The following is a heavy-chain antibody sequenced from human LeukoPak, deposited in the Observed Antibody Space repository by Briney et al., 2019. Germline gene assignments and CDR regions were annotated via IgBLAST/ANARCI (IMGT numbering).Heavy chain of an antibody. J-gene: IGHJ4*02. CDR3: AKGYYYGSGSHGDYFDY. D-gene: IGHD3-10*01. CDR2: ISGSCGST. Sequence: GGSLRLSCAASGFTFSSYAMSSVPQAPGPRLEWCSGISGSCGSTYYAGGVKCRFTISKDNSKNTLYLQMNSLRAEDTAVYYCAKGYYYGSGSHGDYFDYWGQGTLVTVSS. V-gene: IGHV3-23*01. CDR1: GFTFSSYA.